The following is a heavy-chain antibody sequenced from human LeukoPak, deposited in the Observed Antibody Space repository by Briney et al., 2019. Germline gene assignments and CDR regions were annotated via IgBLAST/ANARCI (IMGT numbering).Heavy chain of an antibody. Sequence: SQTLSLTCTVSGGSISSGGYYWSWIRQHPGKGLEWIGYIYYSGSTYYNPSLKGRVTISVDTSKNQFSLKLSSVTAADTAVYYCARDGYNLRGFDYWGQGTLVTVSS. CDR3: ARDGYNLRGFDY. V-gene: IGHV4-31*03. J-gene: IGHJ4*02. CDR1: GGSISSGGYY. D-gene: IGHD5-24*01. CDR2: IYYSGST.